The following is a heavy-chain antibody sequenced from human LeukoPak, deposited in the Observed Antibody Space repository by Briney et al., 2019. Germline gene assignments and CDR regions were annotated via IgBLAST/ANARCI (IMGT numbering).Heavy chain of an antibody. J-gene: IGHJ6*03. CDR1: GYTFTGYY. CDR3: ARDWASAVLGDYYMDV. CDR2: INPNSGGT. V-gene: IGHV1-2*02. Sequence: GASVKVSCKASGYTFTGYYMHWVRQAPGQGLEWMGWINPNSGGTNYAQKFQGRVTMTRDTSISTAYMELSRLRSDDTAVYYCARDWASAVLGDYYMDVWGKGTTVTVSS. D-gene: IGHD3-16*01.